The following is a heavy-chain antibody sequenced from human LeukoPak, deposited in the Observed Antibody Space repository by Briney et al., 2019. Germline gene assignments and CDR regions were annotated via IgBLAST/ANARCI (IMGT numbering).Heavy chain of an antibody. CDR3: AADGYISPFDY. CDR1: GFTFSSYS. Sequence: GGSLRLSCAASGFTFSSYSMNWVRQTPGKGLEWVANIKKDGSEKNYVDSVKGRFTISRDNAKNSLYLQMNSLRAEDTAVYYCAADGYISPFDYWGQGTLVTVSS. J-gene: IGHJ4*02. V-gene: IGHV3-7*01. D-gene: IGHD5-24*01. CDR2: IKKDGSEK.